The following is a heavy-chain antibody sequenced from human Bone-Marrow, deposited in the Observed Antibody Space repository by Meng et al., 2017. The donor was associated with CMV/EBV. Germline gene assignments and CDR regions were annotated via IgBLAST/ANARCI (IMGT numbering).Heavy chain of an antibody. J-gene: IGHJ6*02. Sequence: GESLKISCAASGFTVSSNYMSWVRQAPGKGLEWVSVIYSGGSTYYAESVKGRFTISRDNSKNTLYLQMNSLRAEDTAVYYCGRGLNRVTRGVYGMDVWGQGTTVTVSS. CDR3: GRGLNRVTRGVYGMDV. V-gene: IGHV3-53*01. CDR2: IYSGGST. CDR1: GFTVSSNY. D-gene: IGHD4-11*01.